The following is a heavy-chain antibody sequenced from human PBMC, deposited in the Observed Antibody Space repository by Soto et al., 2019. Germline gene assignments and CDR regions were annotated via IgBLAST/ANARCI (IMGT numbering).Heavy chain of an antibody. D-gene: IGHD3-10*01. J-gene: IGHJ5*02. CDR1: GFTFSDHY. Sequence: EVQLVESGGGLVQPGGSLRLSCAASGFTFSDHYMDWVRQAPGKGLEWVGRTRNKPNSYTTEYAASVRGRFTISSDDSKNSLYRKMNSLKTEDTAVYYCAMEGSGPGWTWGQGTLVTVSS. V-gene: IGHV3-72*01. CDR2: TRNKPNSYTT. CDR3: AMEGSGPGWT.